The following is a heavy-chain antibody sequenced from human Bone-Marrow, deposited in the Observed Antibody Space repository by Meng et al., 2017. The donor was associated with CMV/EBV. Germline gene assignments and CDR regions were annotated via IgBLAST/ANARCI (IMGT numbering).Heavy chain of an antibody. J-gene: IGHJ4*02. D-gene: IGHD1-1*01. V-gene: IGHV4-34*01. CDR3: ARTGTTSAETPFDY. Sequence: GSLRLSCAVYGGSFSGYYWSWIRQPPGKGLEWIGEINHSGSTNYNPSLKSRVTISVDTSKNQFPLKLSSVTAADTAVYYCARTGTTSAETPFDYWGQGTLVTVSS. CDR2: INHSGST. CDR1: GGSFSGYY.